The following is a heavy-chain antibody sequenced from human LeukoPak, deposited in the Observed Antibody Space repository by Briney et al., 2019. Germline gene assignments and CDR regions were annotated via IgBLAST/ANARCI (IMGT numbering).Heavy chain of an antibody. V-gene: IGHV4-31*03. Sequence: SETLSLTCTVSGGSISSGGYYWSWIRQHPGKGLEWIGYIYYSGSTYYNPSLKSRVTISVDTSKNQFSLKLSSVTAADTAVYYCARDRGDIVVVVAATPYGMDVWGQGTTVTVSS. CDR1: GGSISSGGYY. J-gene: IGHJ6*02. CDR3: ARDRGDIVVVVAATPYGMDV. D-gene: IGHD2-15*01. CDR2: IYYSGST.